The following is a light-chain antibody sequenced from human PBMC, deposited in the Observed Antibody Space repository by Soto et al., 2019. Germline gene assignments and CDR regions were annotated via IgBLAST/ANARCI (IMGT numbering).Light chain of an antibody. V-gene: IGLV2-14*03. CDR1: SSDVGGYNS. Sequence: QSVLTQPASVSGSPGQSITISCTGTSSDVGGYNSVSWYQHHPGKAPKLMIYNVSNRHSGVSNRFSGSKSGNTASLTISGLQAEDEAYYYCSSYTSSSTYVFGTGTKLTAL. J-gene: IGLJ1*01. CDR3: SSYTSSSTYV. CDR2: NVS.